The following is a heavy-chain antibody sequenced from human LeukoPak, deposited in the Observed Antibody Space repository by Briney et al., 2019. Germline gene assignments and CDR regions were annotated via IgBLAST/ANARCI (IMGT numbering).Heavy chain of an antibody. D-gene: IGHD6-13*01. Sequence: ASVKVSCKASGYTFTGYYMHWVRQAPGQGLEWMGWINPNSGGTNYAQKFRGRVTMTRDTSISTAYMELSRLRSDDTAVYYCARGLYPGIAAAGTQAWGQGTLVTVSS. V-gene: IGHV1-2*02. J-gene: IGHJ5*02. CDR1: GYTFTGYY. CDR2: INPNSGGT. CDR3: ARGLYPGIAAAGTQA.